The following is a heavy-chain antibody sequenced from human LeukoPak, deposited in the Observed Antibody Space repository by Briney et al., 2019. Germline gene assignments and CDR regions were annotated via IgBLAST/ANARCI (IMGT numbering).Heavy chain of an antibody. CDR2: INTNTGNP. J-gene: IGHJ4*02. CDR3: ARGYSYGSLYFDY. CDR1: GYTFTDFY. V-gene: IGHV7-4-1*02. D-gene: IGHD5-18*01. Sequence: ASVKVPCKASGYTFTDFYIHWVRQAPGQGLEWMGWINTNTGNPTYAQGFTGRFVFSLDTSVSTAYLQISSLKAEDTAVYYCARGYSYGSLYFDYWGQGTLVTVSS.